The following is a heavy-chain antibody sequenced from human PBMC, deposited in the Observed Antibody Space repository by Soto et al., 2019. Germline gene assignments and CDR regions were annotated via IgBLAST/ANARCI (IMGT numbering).Heavy chain of an antibody. CDR3: ARFAGSRDY. D-gene: IGHD1-26*01. J-gene: IGHJ4*02. CDR2: LNPKSGMT. V-gene: IGHV1-8*01. Sequence: QVKLVQSGPEVKKPGASVKVSCKASGYTFTTYAFNWVRQAPGQGLEWMGWLNPKSGMTGSAQKFQDRVTMTRDSSTSTVYMELSRLRSEDTAVYYCARFAGSRDYWGQGTLVTVSS. CDR1: GYTFTTYA.